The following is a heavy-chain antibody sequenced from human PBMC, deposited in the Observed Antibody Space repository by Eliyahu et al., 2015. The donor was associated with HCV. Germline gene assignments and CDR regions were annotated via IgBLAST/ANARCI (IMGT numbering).Heavy chain of an antibody. CDR2: INPSGGST. D-gene: IGHD3-10*01. CDR1: GYTFTSNY. Sequence: QVQLVQSGAEVKKPGASVKVSCKASGYTFTSNYMHWVRQAPGQGLEWMGIINPSGGSTSYAQKFQGRVTMTRDTSTSTVYMELSSLRSEDTAVYYCARGGWFGDLAPDAFDIWGQGTMVTVSS. CDR3: ARGGWFGDLAPDAFDI. J-gene: IGHJ3*02. V-gene: IGHV1-46*01.